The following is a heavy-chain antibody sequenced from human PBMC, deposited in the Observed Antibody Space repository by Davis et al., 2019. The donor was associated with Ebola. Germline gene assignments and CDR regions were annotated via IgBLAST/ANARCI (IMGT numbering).Heavy chain of an antibody. Sequence: GGSLRLSCAASGFTFSSYAMHWVRQAPGKGLEWVAVISYDGSNKYYADSVKGRFTISRDNSKNTLYLQMNSLRAEDTAVYYCARSTPDYWGQGTLVTVSS. CDR1: GFTFSSYA. V-gene: IGHV3-30-3*01. D-gene: IGHD5/OR15-5a*01. CDR2: ISYDGSNK. CDR3: ARSTPDY. J-gene: IGHJ4*02.